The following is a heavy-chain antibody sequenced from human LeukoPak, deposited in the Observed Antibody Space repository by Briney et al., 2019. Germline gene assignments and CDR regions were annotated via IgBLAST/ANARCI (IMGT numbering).Heavy chain of an antibody. CDR1: GFTFSSYW. CDR3: AREASWYGRTGTTREGGFDY. J-gene: IGHJ4*02. V-gene: IGHV3-74*01. D-gene: IGHD1-1*01. CDR2: VNSDGSNT. Sequence: PGCSLPLSCAASGFTFSSYWMHWLRQAPGKGLAGVSWVNSDGSNTSYGDSVKGRLTISRDNAKNTLYLQMNSLRAEDTAVYYCAREASWYGRTGTTREGGFDYWGQGTLVTVSS.